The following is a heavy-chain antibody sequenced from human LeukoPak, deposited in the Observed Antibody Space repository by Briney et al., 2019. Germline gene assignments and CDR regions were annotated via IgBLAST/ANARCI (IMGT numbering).Heavy chain of an antibody. CDR3: ARDGYYGSGSPQFDP. CDR2: IIPIFGTA. Sequence: ASVKVSCKASGGTFTSYAISWVRQAPGQGLEWMGGIIPIFGTANYAQKFQGRVTITADKSTSTAYMELSSLRSEDTAVSYCARDGYYGSGSPQFDPWGQGTLVTVSS. J-gene: IGHJ5*02. CDR1: GGTFTSYA. V-gene: IGHV1-69*06. D-gene: IGHD3-10*01.